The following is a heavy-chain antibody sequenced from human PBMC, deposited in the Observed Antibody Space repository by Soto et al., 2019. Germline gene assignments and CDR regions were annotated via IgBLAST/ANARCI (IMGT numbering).Heavy chain of an antibody. CDR3: ARESEDLTSNFDY. J-gene: IGHJ4*02. Sequence: GGSLRLSCAASGFTFSSYSMNWVRQAPGKGLEWVSSISSTTNYIYYGDSMKGRFTISRDNAKNSLYLEMNSLRAEDTAVYYCARESEDLTSNFDYWGQETLVTVSS. V-gene: IGHV3-21*06. CDR1: GFTFSSYS. CDR2: ISSTTNYI.